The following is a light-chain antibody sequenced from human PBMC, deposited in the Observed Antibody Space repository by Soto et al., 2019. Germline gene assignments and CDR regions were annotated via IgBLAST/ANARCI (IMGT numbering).Light chain of an antibody. Sequence: QSALTQPRSVSGAPGQSVTISCTGTSSVVGCYNYVSSYQPHPAKAPNLIIYSVTQRPSRLPDRFSGSKSGNTASLTISGLPAEDESDYYCFSYACSSTSVFGSWTNPTVL. J-gene: IGLJ1*01. CDR2: SVT. CDR1: SSVVGCYNY. V-gene: IGLV2-11*01. CDR3: FSYACSSTSV.